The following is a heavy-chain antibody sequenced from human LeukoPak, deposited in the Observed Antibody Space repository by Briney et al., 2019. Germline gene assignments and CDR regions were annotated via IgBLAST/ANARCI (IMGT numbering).Heavy chain of an antibody. D-gene: IGHD6-19*01. CDR3: ARGASLYGSGWYYPY. J-gene: IGHJ4*02. CDR2: IYSGGST. V-gene: IGHV3-66*02. Sequence: GGSLRLSCAVSGFTVNNNYMSWVRQAPGKGLEWVSVIYSGGSTYYADSVKGRFTISRDNSKSTLYLQMNSLKAEDTAVYYCARGASLYGSGWYYPYWGQGTLVTVSS. CDR1: GFTVNNNY.